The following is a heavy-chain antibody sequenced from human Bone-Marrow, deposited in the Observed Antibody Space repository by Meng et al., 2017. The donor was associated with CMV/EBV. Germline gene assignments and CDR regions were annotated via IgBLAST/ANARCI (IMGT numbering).Heavy chain of an antibody. V-gene: IGHV3-74*01. D-gene: IGHD6-13*01. CDR2: INSDGSST. Sequence: GGSLRLSCAASGFTFSSYWMHWVRQAPGKGLVWVSRINSDGSSTSYADSVKGRFTISRDNAKNTLYLQMNSLRAEDTAVYYCARDLVSSSWFYYYDGMDVWGQGTTVTVSS. CDR3: ARDLVSSSWFYYYDGMDV. CDR1: GFTFSSYW. J-gene: IGHJ6*02.